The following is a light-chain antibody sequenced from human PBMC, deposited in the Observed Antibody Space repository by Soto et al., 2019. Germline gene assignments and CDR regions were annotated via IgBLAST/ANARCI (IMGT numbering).Light chain of an antibody. CDR3: QQYGNAPFT. CDR1: QSVSSSY. V-gene: IGKV3-20*01. CDR2: GAS. Sequence: EIVLTQSPGTLSFSQGERATLTCRASQSVSSSYLAWFQQKPGQAPRLLIYGASSRATGIPDRFSGSGSGTDFTLTISRLEPEEFAVYYCQQYGNAPFTFGPGNKVDIK. J-gene: IGKJ3*01.